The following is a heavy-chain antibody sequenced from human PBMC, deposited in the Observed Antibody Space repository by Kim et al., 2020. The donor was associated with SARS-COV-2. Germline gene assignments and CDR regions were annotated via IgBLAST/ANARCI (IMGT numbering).Heavy chain of an antibody. CDR1: GFSSSSSY. CDR3: VGYLYGGDSNDWFDP. V-gene: IGHV1-46*01. Sequence: ASVKVSCKASGFSSSSSYMHWLRQAPGQGFQWMGIINPSDGSTSYAQEFQGRVSLTRDTSTSTVSMELSSLRSEDTAVYYCVGYLYGGDSNDWFDPGGQGNLVTVSA. J-gene: IGHJ5*02. CDR2: INPSDGST. D-gene: IGHD2-21*02.